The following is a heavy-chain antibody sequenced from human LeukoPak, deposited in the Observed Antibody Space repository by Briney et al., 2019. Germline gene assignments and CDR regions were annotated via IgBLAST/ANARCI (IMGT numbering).Heavy chain of an antibody. CDR2: IKENGNEQ. D-gene: IGHD1-14*01. CDR3: ARGPGDFDASDI. Sequence: GGSLRLSCAASGFTFSSYGMHWVRQAPGKGPEWVAHIKENGNEQYYADSVKGRFTISRDNVKQSLGLQMNSLRVEDTAVYYCARGPGDFDASDIWGQGTMVTVSS. CDR1: GFTFSSYG. V-gene: IGHV3-7*01. J-gene: IGHJ3*02.